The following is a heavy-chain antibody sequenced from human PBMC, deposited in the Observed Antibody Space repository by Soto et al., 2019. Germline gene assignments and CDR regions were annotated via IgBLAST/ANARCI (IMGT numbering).Heavy chain of an antibody. CDR2: IWYDGSNK. Sequence: GGSLRLSCAASGFTFSSYGMHWVRQAPGKGLEWVAVIWYDGSNKYYADSVKGRFTISRDNSKNTLYLQMNSLRAEDTAVYYCARDEDFEPPAAFDYWGQGTLVTVSS. CDR3: ARDEDFEPPAAFDY. CDR1: GFTFSSYG. J-gene: IGHJ4*02. D-gene: IGHD2-15*01. V-gene: IGHV3-33*01.